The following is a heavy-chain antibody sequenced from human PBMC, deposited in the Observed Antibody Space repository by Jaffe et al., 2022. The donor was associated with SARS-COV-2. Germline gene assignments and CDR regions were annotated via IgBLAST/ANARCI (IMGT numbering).Heavy chain of an antibody. D-gene: IGHD5-12*01. J-gene: IGHJ3*02. Sequence: QVQLVESGGGVVQPGRSLRLSCAASGFTFNSFAMHWVRQAPGKGLEWVAVISYDGSSEYYADSVKGRFTISRDNSKSTLYLQMNSLRTEDTAVYYCARDLHMATIMEAFDIWGQGTMVTVSS. V-gene: IGHV3-30*04. CDR3: ARDLHMATIMEAFDI. CDR1: GFTFNSFA. CDR2: ISYDGSSE.